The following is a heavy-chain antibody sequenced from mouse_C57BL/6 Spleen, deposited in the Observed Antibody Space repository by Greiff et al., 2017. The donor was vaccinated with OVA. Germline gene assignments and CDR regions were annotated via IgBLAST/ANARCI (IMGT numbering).Heavy chain of an antibody. Sequence: EVKLVESGGGLVKPGGSLKLSCAASGFTFSDYGMHWVRQAPEKGLEWVAYISSGSSTIYYADTVKGRFTISRDNAKNTLFLQMTSLRSEDTAMYYCARNDGYPYWYFDGWGTGTTVTVSS. D-gene: IGHD2-3*01. J-gene: IGHJ1*03. CDR2: ISSGSSTI. CDR3: ARNDGYPYWYFDG. V-gene: IGHV5-17*01. CDR1: GFTFSDYG.